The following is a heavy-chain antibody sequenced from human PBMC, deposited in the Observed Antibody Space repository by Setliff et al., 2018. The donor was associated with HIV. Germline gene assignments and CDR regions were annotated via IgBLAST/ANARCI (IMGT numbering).Heavy chain of an antibody. CDR1: GGSISSSSYY. D-gene: IGHD2-15*01. CDR2: IYSSGTK. Sequence: SSETLSLTCTVSGGSISSSSYYWGWIRQPPGKGLEWIGSIYSSGTKYYNPSLKSRLAISLDTSKNQFSLNLKSVTAADAAVYYCARGFCSGGFCHPNFYHYMDVWGKGTTVTVSS. V-gene: IGHV4-39*07. J-gene: IGHJ6*03. CDR3: ARGFCSGGFCHPNFYHYMDV.